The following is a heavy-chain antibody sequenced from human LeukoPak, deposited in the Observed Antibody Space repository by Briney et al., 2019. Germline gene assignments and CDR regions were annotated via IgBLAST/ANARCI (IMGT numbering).Heavy chain of an antibody. Sequence: GGSLRLSCAASGFTFSSYEMNWVRQAPGKGLEWVSYISSDGSTIYYADSVRGRYTISRDNAKNSLYLQINSLRAEDMAIYYCARRAVAGAVAGYWGQGTLVTVSS. D-gene: IGHD6-19*01. CDR3: ARRAVAGAVAGY. J-gene: IGHJ4*02. V-gene: IGHV3-48*03. CDR1: GFTFSSYE. CDR2: ISSDGSTI.